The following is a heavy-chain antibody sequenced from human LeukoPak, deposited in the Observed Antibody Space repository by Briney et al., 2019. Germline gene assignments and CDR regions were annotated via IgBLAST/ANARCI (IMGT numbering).Heavy chain of an antibody. Sequence: PGGTLRLSCAASGFTFSSHGMSWVRQAPGKGLEWVGRIKSKTDGGTTDYAAPVKGRFTISRDNAKNSLYLQMNSLRAEDTAVYYCARYSSKDIVVVVAATPEYYFDYWGQGTLVTVSS. CDR1: GFTFSSHG. V-gene: IGHV3-15*01. J-gene: IGHJ4*02. CDR2: IKSKTDGGTT. CDR3: ARYSSKDIVVVVAATPEYYFDY. D-gene: IGHD2-15*01.